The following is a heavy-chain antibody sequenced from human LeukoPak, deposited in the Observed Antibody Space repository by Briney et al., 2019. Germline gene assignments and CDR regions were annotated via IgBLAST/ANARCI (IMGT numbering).Heavy chain of an antibody. D-gene: IGHD2-21*02. CDR2: IYYSGST. CDR3: ARQVGGDGAFDI. V-gene: IGHV4-30-4*08. Sequence: PSETLSLTCTVSGGSISSGDYYWSWIRQPPGKGLEWIGYIYYSGSTYYNPSLKSRVTIPVDTSKNQFSLKLSSVTAADTAVYYCARQVGGDGAFDIWGQGTMVTVSS. J-gene: IGHJ3*02. CDR1: GGSISSGDYY.